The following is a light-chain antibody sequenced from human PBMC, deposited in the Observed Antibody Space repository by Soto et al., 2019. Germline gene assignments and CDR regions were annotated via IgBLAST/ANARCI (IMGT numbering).Light chain of an antibody. CDR1: SSDVGGYNY. CDR3: SSFTSSYFYV. Sequence: QSALTQPPSASGSPGQSVTISCTGTSSDVGGYNYVSWYQQHLGKAPKLMIYEVSERPSGVPDRFSGSKSSNTASLTVSGLQAEDEADYYCSSFTSSYFYVFGPGTKLTVL. J-gene: IGLJ1*01. CDR2: EVS. V-gene: IGLV2-8*01.